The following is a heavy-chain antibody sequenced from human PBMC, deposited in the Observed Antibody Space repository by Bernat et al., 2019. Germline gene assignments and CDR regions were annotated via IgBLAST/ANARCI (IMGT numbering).Heavy chain of an antibody. J-gene: IGHJ6*02. CDR3: TRVRRALQYRYGDRGMDV. Sequence: QVQLQQWGAGLLKPSETLSLTCAVYGGSFSGYYWSWIRQPPGKGLAWIGEINHSGSTNYNPSLKSRVTIAVDTSKNQFSLKLSSVTAAETAVYYCTRVRRALQYRYGDRGMDVWGQGTTVTVSS. CDR1: GGSFSGYY. D-gene: IGHD5-18*01. V-gene: IGHV4-34*01. CDR2: INHSGST.